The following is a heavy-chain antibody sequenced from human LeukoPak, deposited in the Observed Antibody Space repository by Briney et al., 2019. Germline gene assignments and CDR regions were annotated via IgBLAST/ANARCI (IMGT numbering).Heavy chain of an antibody. J-gene: IGHJ4*02. D-gene: IGHD1-26*01. CDR2: IFYSGST. CDR1: SGSISDSNFY. CDR3: ARGENTVGATDFDY. V-gene: IGHV4-39*07. Sequence: ASETLSLTCSVSSGSISDSNFYWGWIRQPPGKGLEWIGSIFYSGSTDYNPSLKSRATISVDLSKNQFSLKLSSVTAADTAVYYCARGENTVGATDFDYWGQGTLVTVSS.